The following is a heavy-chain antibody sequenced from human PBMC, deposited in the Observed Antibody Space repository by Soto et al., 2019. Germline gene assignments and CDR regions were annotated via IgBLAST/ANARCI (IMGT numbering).Heavy chain of an antibody. D-gene: IGHD3-22*01. Sequence: QVQLQESGPGLVKPSQTLSLTCTVSGDSISSADYFWRWIRQPPGKGLEWIGYISSSGRTYYNPSLERRLVISLETSKNRFFLKLNSVTAADTAVFYCARASGDSSGYSFHLWGQGTQVTVSS. CDR2: ISSSGRT. CDR1: GDSISSADYF. J-gene: IGHJ4*02. CDR3: ARASGDSSGYSFHL. V-gene: IGHV4-30-4*01.